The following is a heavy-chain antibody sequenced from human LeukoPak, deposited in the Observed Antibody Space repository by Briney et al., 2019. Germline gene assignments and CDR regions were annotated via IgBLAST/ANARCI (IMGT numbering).Heavy chain of an antibody. D-gene: IGHD2-2*01. J-gene: IGHJ4*02. Sequence: GSLRLSCAASGFTFSSYGMHWVRQAPGKGLEWVAVISYDGSNKYYADSVKGRFTISRDNSKNTLYLQMNSLRAEDTAVYYCAKLPQGVPAYYWGQGTLVTVSS. CDR2: ISYDGSNK. CDR1: GFTFSSYG. CDR3: AKLPQGVPAYY. V-gene: IGHV3-30*18.